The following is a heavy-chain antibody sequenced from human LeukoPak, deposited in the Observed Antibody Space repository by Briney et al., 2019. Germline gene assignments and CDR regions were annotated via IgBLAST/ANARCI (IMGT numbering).Heavy chain of an antibody. V-gene: IGHV1-18*01. Sequence: ASVKVSCKASGYTFTSYGISWVRQAPGQGLEWMGWISAYNGNTNYAQKLQGRVTMTTDTSTSTAYMELRSLRSDDTAVYYCARDLAGDYYDSSGYYYTLVDYWGQGTLVTVSS. J-gene: IGHJ4*02. CDR1: GYTFTSYG. CDR3: ARDLAGDYYDSSGYYYTLVDY. CDR2: ISAYNGNT. D-gene: IGHD3-22*01.